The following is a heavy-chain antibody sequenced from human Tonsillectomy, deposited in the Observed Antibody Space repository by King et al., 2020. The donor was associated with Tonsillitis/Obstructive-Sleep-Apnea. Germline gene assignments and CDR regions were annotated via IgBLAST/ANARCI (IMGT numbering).Heavy chain of an antibody. CDR2: FDPGDGET. CDR1: GYTLTKLS. Sequence: QLVQSGAEVKKPGASVKVSCKVSGYTLTKLSMHWVRQAPGKGLEWMGGFDPGDGETIYAQKFQGRVTMTEDTSTDTAYMELSSLRSEDTAVYYCATIYYEFWCGHSPVWGTGTTVTASS. J-gene: IGHJ6*01. V-gene: IGHV1-24*01. D-gene: IGHD3-3*01. CDR3: ATIYYEFWCGHSPV.